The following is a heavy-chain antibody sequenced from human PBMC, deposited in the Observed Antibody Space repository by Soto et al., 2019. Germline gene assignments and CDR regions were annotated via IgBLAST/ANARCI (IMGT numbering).Heavy chain of an antibody. CDR2: IIPIFGTA. CDR3: ARGRNKYSSSHPLDY. CDR1: GGTFSSYA. J-gene: IGHJ4*02. D-gene: IGHD6-13*01. Sequence: ASVKVSCKASGGTFSSYAISWVRQAPGQGLEWMGGIIPIFGTANYAQKFQGRVTITADESTSTAYMELSSLRSEDTAVYYCARGRNKYSSSHPLDYWGQGTLVTVSS. V-gene: IGHV1-69*13.